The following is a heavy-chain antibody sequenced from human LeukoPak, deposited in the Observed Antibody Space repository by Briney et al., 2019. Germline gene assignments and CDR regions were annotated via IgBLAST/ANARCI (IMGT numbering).Heavy chain of an antibody. CDR1: GYTFTGYY. Sequence: SVKVSCRASGYTFTGYYMHWVRQAPGQGLEWMGGIIPIFGTANYAQKFQGRVTITTDESTSTAYMELSSLRSEDTAVYYCARAITGTTSYYFDYWGQGTLVTVSS. V-gene: IGHV1-69*05. D-gene: IGHD1-7*01. J-gene: IGHJ4*02. CDR2: IIPIFGTA. CDR3: ARAITGTTSYYFDY.